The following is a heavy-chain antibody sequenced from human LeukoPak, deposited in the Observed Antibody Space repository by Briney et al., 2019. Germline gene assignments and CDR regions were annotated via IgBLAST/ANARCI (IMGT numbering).Heavy chain of an antibody. V-gene: IGHV1-2*02. D-gene: IGHD3-16*01. Sequence: ASVKVSCKASGYTFTGYYMHWVRQAPGQGLEWMGWINPNSGGTNYAQKLQGRVTMTTDTSTSTAYMELRSLRSDDTAVYYCARDLGVSSSRRNFDYWGQGTLVTVSS. CDR2: INPNSGGT. CDR1: GYTFTGYY. CDR3: ARDLGVSSSRRNFDY. J-gene: IGHJ4*02.